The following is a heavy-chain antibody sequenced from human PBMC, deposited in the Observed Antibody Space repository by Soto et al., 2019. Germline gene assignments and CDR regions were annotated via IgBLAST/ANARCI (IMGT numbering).Heavy chain of an antibody. Sequence: TLSLTCTVSGGSVRGGSYFWGWVRQPPGKGLEWIGYFYYSGSTKYNPSLKGRVTISLDTPKKQFSLKVTSVTAADTAMYYCARGYCSSSSCYEFDHWGQGSLVTVS. CDR3: ARGYCSSSSCYEFDH. CDR1: GGSVRGGSYF. CDR2: FYYSGST. V-gene: IGHV4-61*01. J-gene: IGHJ4*02. D-gene: IGHD2-2*01.